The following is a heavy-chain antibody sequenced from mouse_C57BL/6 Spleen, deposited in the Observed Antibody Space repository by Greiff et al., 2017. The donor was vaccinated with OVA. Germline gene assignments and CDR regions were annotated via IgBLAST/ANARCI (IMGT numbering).Heavy chain of an antibody. CDR3: AKSGYYHWYFDV. D-gene: IGHD1-2*01. V-gene: IGHV1-55*01. J-gene: IGHJ1*03. CDR1: GYTFTSYW. CDR2: IYPGSGST. Sequence: VQLQQPGAELVKPGASVKMSCKASGYTFTSYWITWVKQRPGQGLEWIGDIYPGSGSTNYNEKFKSKATLTVDTSSSTAYMQLSSLTSEDSAVYYCAKSGYYHWYFDVWGTGTTVTVSS.